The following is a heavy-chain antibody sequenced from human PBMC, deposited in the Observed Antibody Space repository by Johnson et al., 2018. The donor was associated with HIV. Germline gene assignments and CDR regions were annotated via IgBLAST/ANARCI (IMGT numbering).Heavy chain of an antibody. CDR2: ISYDGSNK. V-gene: IGHV3-30-3*02. Sequence: QVQLVESGGVVVQPGGSLRPSCETSRFTCDDYAMHWVRQAQGKGLEWVAVISYDGSNKYYADSVKGRFTISRDNSKNTLYLQMNSLRAEDTAVYYCAKNTAMVGDAFDIWGQGTMVTVSS. J-gene: IGHJ3*02. CDR3: AKNTAMVGDAFDI. D-gene: IGHD5-18*01. CDR1: RFTCDDYA.